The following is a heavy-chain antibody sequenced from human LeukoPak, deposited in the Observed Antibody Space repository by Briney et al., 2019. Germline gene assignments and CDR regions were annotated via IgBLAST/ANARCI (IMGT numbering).Heavy chain of an antibody. J-gene: IGHJ6*03. V-gene: IGHV4-34*01. CDR2: INHSGST. CDR3: ARVYRGYDILTGYSYYYYYMDV. D-gene: IGHD3-9*01. CDR1: GGSFSGYY. Sequence: SETLSLTCAVYGGSFSGYYWSWIRQPPGKGLEWIGEINHSGSTNYNPSLKSRVTISVDTSKNQFSLKLSSVTAADTAVYYCARVYRGYDILTGYSYYYYYMDVWGKGTTVTVSS.